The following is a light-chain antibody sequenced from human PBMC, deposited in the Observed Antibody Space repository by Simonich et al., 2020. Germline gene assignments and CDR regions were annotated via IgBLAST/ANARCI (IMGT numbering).Light chain of an antibody. Sequence: QSVLTQPASVSGSPGQSITISCTGTSSDVGSYNLVSWYQQHPGKAPKLMIYEGRNRPSGVSNRFSGSKSGNTAYLTISGLQAEDEADYYCCSYAGSSTWVFGGGTKLTVL. CDR2: EGR. CDR3: CSYAGSSTWV. J-gene: IGLJ3*02. CDR1: SSDVGSYNL. V-gene: IGLV2-23*01.